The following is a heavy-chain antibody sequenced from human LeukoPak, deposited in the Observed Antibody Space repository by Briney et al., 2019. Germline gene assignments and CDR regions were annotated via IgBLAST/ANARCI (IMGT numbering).Heavy chain of an antibody. CDR2: FYSGGST. J-gene: IGHJ4*02. Sequence: GGSLRLSCAASEFTFSSYAMQWVRQAPGKGLEWLSVFYSGGSTYYADSVSGRFTMSRDNSKNTLYLQMNGLRVEDTAVYYCARVSPFDYWGQGTQVTVSS. CDR3: ARVSPFDY. V-gene: IGHV3-66*01. CDR1: EFTFSSYA.